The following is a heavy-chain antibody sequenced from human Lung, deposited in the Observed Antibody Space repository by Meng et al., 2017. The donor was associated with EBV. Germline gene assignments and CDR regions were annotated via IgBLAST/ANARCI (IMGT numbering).Heavy chain of an antibody. J-gene: IGHJ4*02. CDR2: IYYSGRT. CDR3: ARGDLDGDCYYCLDF. V-gene: IGHV4-39*07. Sequence: PLRESGPGLLKPSETLSLTCSVSGDSVTNKNKYWGWIRQPPGKGLEWIGNIYYSGRTNYNPSLTSRVAISVDTSKNQFSLRLNSVTAADSAIYSCARGDLDGDCYYCLDFWGQGALVTVSS. D-gene: IGHD2-21*02. CDR1: GDSVTNKNKY.